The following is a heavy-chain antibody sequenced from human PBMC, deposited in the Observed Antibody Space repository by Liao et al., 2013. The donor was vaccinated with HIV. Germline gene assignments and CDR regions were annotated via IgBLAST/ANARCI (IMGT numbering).Heavy chain of an antibody. V-gene: IGHV4-4*07. CDR2: LYQWEH. CDR3: ARDQRQQLAPXDWFDS. CDR1: GGSISSYY. J-gene: IGHJ5*01. D-gene: IGHD6-13*01. Sequence: QVQLQESGPGLVKPSETLSLTCTVSGGSISSYYWSWDPAAPREGTGVDWAYLYQWEHQLQPLPQESSHHSRVDTSKNQFSLKLSSVTAADTAVYYCARDQRQQLAPXDWFDSVGPGIRGHRLL.